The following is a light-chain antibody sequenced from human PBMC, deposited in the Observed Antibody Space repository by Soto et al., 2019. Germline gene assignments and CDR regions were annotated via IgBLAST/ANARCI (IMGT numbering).Light chain of an antibody. J-gene: IGKJ1*01. CDR2: GAS. CDR3: QQYNNWPRT. V-gene: IGKV3-15*01. Sequence: EIVMTQSPATLSVSPGERATLSCRASQSVSSNLAWYQQKPGQAPRLLIYGASTRATGIPARFSGSGSRTEFTRTISSLQPEDCGVYYCQQYNNWPRTFGQGPKVEI. CDR1: QSVSSN.